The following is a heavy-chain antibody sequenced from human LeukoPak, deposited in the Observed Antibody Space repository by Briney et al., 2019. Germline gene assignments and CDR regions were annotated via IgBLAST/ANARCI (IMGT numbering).Heavy chain of an antibody. V-gene: IGHV4-59*08. J-gene: IGHJ6*04. Sequence: SETLSLTCTVSGGSISSYYWSWIRQPPGKGLEWIGYIYYSGSTNYNPSLKSRVTISVDTSKNQFSLKLSSVTAADTAVYYCARGYRTWYYYGMDVWGEGTTVTVSS. CDR2: IYYSGST. CDR3: ARGYRTWYYYGMDV. D-gene: IGHD1-1*01. CDR1: GGSISSYY.